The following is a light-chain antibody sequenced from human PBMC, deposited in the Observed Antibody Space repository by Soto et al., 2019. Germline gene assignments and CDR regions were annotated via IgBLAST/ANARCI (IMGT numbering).Light chain of an antibody. CDR2: KAS. J-gene: IGKJ1*01. Sequence: DIQMTQSPSTLSASVGDRVTVTCRASQSISNWLAWHQQKPGKAPKLLIYKASSLESGVPSRFSGSGSGTEFTLTISSLQPDDSATYYCQQYNRYSWTFGQGTKVDI. V-gene: IGKV1-5*03. CDR3: QQYNRYSWT. CDR1: QSISNW.